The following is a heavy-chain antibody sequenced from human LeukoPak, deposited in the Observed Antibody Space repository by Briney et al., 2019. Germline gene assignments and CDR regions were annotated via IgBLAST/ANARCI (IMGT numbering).Heavy chain of an antibody. CDR1: GGSFSGCY. D-gene: IGHD6-19*01. V-gene: IGHV4-34*01. J-gene: IGHJ5*02. CDR2: INHSGST. CDR3: ARGIKSSGWYNWFDP. Sequence: PSETLSLTCAVYGGSFSGCYWSCIRQPPGKGLEWIGEINHSGSTNYNPSLKSRVTISVDTSKNQFSLKLSSVTAADTAVYYCARGIKSSGWYNWFDPWGQGTLVTVSS.